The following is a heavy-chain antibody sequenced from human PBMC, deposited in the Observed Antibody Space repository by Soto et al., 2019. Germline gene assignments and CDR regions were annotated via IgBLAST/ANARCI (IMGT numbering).Heavy chain of an antibody. CDR2: INPSGGST. D-gene: IGHD2-15*01. CDR3: AVLTGYYWEDCSGGSCYWDY. J-gene: IGHJ4*02. CDR1: GYTFTSYY. Sequence: EASVKVSCKASGYTFTSYYMHWVRQAPGQGLEWMGIINPSGGSTSYAQKFQGRVTMTRDTSTSTVYMELSSLRSEDTAVYYCAVLTGYYWEDCSGGSCYWDYWGQGTLVTVSS. V-gene: IGHV1-46*01.